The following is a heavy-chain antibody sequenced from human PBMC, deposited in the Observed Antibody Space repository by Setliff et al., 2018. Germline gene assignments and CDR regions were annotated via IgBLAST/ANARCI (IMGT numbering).Heavy chain of an antibody. CDR3: ARYSSGWQPFDY. D-gene: IGHD6-19*01. J-gene: IGHJ4*02. CDR1: GGSISSGSYY. V-gene: IGHV4-61*09. Sequence: SETLSLTCTVSGGSISSGSYYWTWIRQPAGKGLEWIGHFHTGGSTNYNRSLRSRVSISVDTSKNQFSLKLSSVTAADTAVYYCARYSSGWQPFDYWGQGTLVTVSS. CDR2: FHTGGST.